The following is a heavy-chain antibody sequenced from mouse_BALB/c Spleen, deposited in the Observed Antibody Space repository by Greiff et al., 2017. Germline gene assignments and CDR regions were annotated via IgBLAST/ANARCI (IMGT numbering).Heavy chain of an antibody. CDR3: AKHEGEHSSGYWFAY. V-gene: IGHV2-2*01. D-gene: IGHD3-1*01. J-gene: IGHJ3*01. CDR2: IWSGGST. CDR1: GFSLTSYG. Sequence: VKLMESGPGLVQPSQSLSITCTVSGFSLTSYGVHWVRQSPGKGLEWLGVIWSGGSTDYNAAFISRLSISKDNSKSQVFFKMNSLQTDDTAMYYCAKHEGEHSSGYWFAYWGQGTLVTVSA.